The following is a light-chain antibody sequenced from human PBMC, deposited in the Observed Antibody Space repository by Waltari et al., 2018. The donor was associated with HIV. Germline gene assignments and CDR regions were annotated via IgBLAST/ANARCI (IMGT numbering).Light chain of an antibody. J-gene: IGKJ4*01. CDR3: MQSAQFPLT. CDR1: ETLLHSDGKTY. V-gene: IGKV2D-29*01. Sequence: EIVLTQTPPSLSVTPGQAASISCKSSETLLHSDGKTYFYWYMQKTGQPPQLLMYEVSNRFARVPDRFSGSGSETDFTLIMSRVEAEDVGVYYCMQSAQFPLTFGGGTKVEIK. CDR2: EVS.